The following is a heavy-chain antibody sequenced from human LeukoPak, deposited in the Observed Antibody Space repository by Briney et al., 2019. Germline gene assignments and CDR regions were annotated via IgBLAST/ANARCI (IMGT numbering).Heavy chain of an antibody. D-gene: IGHD3-22*01. CDR3: ARDSYDYDSHFEDVFDS. V-gene: IGHV4-59*11. CDR2: AHSSGHT. CDR1: GGSLSGHY. J-gene: IGHJ3*01. Sequence: PSETLSLTCGVYGGSLSGHYWTWIRQPPGKGLEWIGYAHSSGHTRSSTSLKSRVTISIDMSNNHVSLRLTSVTAADTALYYCARDSYDYDSHFEDVFDSWGQGTMVTVSS.